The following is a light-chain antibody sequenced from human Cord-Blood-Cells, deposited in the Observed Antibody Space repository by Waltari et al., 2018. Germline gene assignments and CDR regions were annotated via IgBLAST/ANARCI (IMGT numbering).Light chain of an antibody. CDR2: DVS. V-gene: IGLV2-14*03. CDR3: SSYTSSSTYV. CDR1: SIPCDGYTY. Sequence: QSALTQPASVSGSPGPPITISCTGTSIPCDGYTYVLWYQQHPGKAPKLMIYDVSNRPSGVSNRFSGSKSGNTASLTISGLQAEDEADYYCSSYTSSSTYVFGTGTKVTVL. J-gene: IGLJ1*01.